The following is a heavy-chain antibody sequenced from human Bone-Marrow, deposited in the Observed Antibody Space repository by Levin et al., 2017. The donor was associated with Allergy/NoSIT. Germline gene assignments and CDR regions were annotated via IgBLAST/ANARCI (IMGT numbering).Heavy chain of an antibody. V-gene: IGHV3-74*01. D-gene: IGHD1-1*01. CDR1: GFTFSSYW. J-gene: IGHJ4*02. CDR3: VRDLSAQNWLPGY. Sequence: PGESLKISCAASGFTFSSYWMHWVRQAPGEGLVWVSRIKGDGTTTIYADSVEGRFTISRDNAKNTLYLQMNTLRAEDTGVYYCVRDLSAQNWLPGYWGQGTLVTVSS. CDR2: IKGDGTTT.